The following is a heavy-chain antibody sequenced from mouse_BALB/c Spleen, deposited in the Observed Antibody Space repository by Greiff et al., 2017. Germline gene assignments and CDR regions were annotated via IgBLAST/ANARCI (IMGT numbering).Heavy chain of an antibody. Sequence: EVQLVEPGGGLVQPGGSRKLSCAASGFTFSSFGMHWVRQAPEKGLEWVAYISSGSSTIYYADTVKGRFTISRDNPKNTLFLQMTSLRSEDTAMYYCAREGYYGSRGAMDYWGQGTSVTVSS. CDR3: AREGYYGSRGAMDY. J-gene: IGHJ4*01. V-gene: IGHV5-17*02. CDR1: GFTFSSFG. CDR2: ISSGSSTI. D-gene: IGHD1-1*01.